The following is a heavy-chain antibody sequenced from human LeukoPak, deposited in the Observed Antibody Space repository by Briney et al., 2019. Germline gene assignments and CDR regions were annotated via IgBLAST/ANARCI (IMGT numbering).Heavy chain of an antibody. Sequence: SETLSLTCTVSSGSISSYYWSWIRQPPGKGLEWIGYIYYSGSTNYNPSLKSRVTISVDTSKNQFSLKLSSVTAADTAVYYCARDRTYYYGSGSYFYYGMDVWGQGTTVTVSS. D-gene: IGHD3-10*01. J-gene: IGHJ6*02. CDR2: IYYSGST. V-gene: IGHV4-59*01. CDR1: SGSISSYY. CDR3: ARDRTYYYGSGSYFYYGMDV.